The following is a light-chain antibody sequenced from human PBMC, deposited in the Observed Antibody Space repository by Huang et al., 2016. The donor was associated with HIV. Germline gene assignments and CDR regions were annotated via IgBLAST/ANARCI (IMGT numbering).Light chain of an antibody. Sequence: DIQMTQSPSSLSASVGDRISITCRASQTISTFLNWYQQKPGKAPKLLIYAASNLQSGFSSRFSVTGSGTLFTLTVTGLLPDDFATYFCQQTSSVPLTFGGGTKVEMK. CDR2: AAS. V-gene: IGKV1-39*01. CDR1: QTISTF. J-gene: IGKJ4*01. CDR3: QQTSSVPLT.